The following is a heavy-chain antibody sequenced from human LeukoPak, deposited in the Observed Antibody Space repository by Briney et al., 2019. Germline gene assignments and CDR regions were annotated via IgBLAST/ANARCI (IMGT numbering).Heavy chain of an antibody. V-gene: IGHV1-69*05. D-gene: IGHD3-16*01. CDR1: GGTFSSYA. J-gene: IGHJ4*02. CDR3: VWLVGVDPSFDY. Sequence: SVKVSCKASGGTFSSYAISLVRQAPGQGLEWMGGIIPIFGTANYAQKFQGRVTITTDESTSTAYMELSSLRSEDTAVYYCVWLVGVDPSFDYWGQGTLVTVSS. CDR2: IIPIFGTA.